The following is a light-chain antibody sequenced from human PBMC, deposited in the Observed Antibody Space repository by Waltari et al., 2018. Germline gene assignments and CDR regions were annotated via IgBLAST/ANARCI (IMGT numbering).Light chain of an antibody. CDR3: QKYGRLPAT. CDR2: DAS. CDR1: QSVGRT. V-gene: IGKV3-20*01. J-gene: IGKJ1*01. Sequence: EIVLTQSPGTLSLSPGERATLSCRASQSVGRTLAWYQQKPGQAPRLLIYDASTRATGIPDRFIGTGFGTDFSLTISRLEPEDFAVYYCQKYGRLPATFGQGTTVEIK.